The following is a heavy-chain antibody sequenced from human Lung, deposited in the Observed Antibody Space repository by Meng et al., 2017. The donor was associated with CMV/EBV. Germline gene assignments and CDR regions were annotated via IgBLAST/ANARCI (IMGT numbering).Heavy chain of an antibody. D-gene: IGHD7-27*01. V-gene: IGHV3-21*06. CDR2: ISSSSNYI. J-gene: IGHJ6*02. CDR3: GRVPGLGMSFYYGLDV. Sequence: GESLISXAASGFTFSTYNMNWVRQAPGKGLEWVSSISSSSNYIYYADSVKGRFTISRANARNSLFLQMNSLRAEDTAVYYCGRVPGLGMSFYYGLDVWGRGTTVTVSS. CDR1: GFTFSTYN.